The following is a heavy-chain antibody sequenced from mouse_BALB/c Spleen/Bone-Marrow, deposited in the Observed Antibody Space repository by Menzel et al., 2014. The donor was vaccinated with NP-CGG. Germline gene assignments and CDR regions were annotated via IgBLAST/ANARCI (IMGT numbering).Heavy chain of an antibody. CDR1: GYTFTDYW. J-gene: IGHJ1*01. CDR3: ARRFGSLWYFDV. CDR2: INPSSGYT. D-gene: IGHD1-1*01. V-gene: IGHV1-7*01. Sequence: QVQLKHSGAELAKPGASVKMSCKASGYTFTDYWMHWVKQRPGQGLEWIGYINPSSGYTEYNQKFKDKATLTADKSSSTAYMQLNILTSEDSAVYYCARRFGSLWYFDVWGAGTTVTVSP.